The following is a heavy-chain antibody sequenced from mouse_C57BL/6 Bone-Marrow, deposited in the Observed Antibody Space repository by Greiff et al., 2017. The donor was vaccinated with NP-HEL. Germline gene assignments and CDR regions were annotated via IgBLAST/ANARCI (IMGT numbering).Heavy chain of an antibody. CDR2: FHPYNDDT. D-gene: IGHD2-5*01. J-gene: IGHJ4*01. V-gene: IGHV1-47*01. CDR3: ARRSNSNYAMDY. CDR1: GYTFTTYP. Sequence: QVQLKQSGAELVKPGASVKMSCKASGYTFTTYPIEWMKQTHGKSLEWIGKFHPYNDDTKYNEKFKGKATLTVEKSTSTVYLKLSRLTSDDSAVYYCARRSNSNYAMDYWGQGTSVTVSS.